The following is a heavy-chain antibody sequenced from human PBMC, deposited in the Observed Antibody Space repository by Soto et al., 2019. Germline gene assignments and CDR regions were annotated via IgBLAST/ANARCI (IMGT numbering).Heavy chain of an antibody. J-gene: IGHJ4*02. CDR2: INHDGRT. Sequence: QVQLQQWGAGLLKPSETLSLTCAVSGGSFNANYWSWIRQPPGKGLDWIGEINHDGRTNYNPSLKSRVTISVDTSKNQFSLRLSSVTAADTAAYYCASARWDYWGQGTLVTVSS. CDR3: ASARWDY. V-gene: IGHV4-34*01. CDR1: GGSFNANY.